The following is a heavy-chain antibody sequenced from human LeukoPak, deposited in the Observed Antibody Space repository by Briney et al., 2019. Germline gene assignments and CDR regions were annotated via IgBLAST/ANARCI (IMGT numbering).Heavy chain of an antibody. V-gene: IGHV4-61*02. J-gene: IGHJ6*03. CDR1: GGSISSGSYY. D-gene: IGHD1-26*01. CDR2: IYTSGST. Sequence: SETLSLTCTVSGGSISSGSYYWSWIRQPAGKGLEWIGRIYTSGSTNYNPSLKSRVTISVDTSKNQFSLKLSSVTAADTAVYYCARREVETTFYYYYYMDVWGKGTTVTVSS. CDR3: ARREVETTFYYYYYMDV.